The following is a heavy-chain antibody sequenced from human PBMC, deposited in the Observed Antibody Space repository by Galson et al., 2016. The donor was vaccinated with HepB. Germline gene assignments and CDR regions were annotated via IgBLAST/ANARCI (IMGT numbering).Heavy chain of an antibody. Sequence: SLRLSCAASGFTFSDYGMHWVRQAPGKGLEWVALIWYNGAKTHYADSVKGRFTISRDSSKNTLYLQMNSLRADDTAFYYCAREYSTSSEYYFDYWGQGTLVTVSS. J-gene: IGHJ4*02. V-gene: IGHV3-33*01. CDR1: GFTFSDYG. CDR2: IWYNGAKT. CDR3: AREYSTSSEYYFDY. D-gene: IGHD6-6*01.